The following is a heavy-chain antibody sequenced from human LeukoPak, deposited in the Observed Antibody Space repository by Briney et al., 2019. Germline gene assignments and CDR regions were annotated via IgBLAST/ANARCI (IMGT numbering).Heavy chain of an antibody. CDR1: GLAFSRTW. CDR2: IISDGSST. J-gene: IGHJ3*02. V-gene: IGHV3-74*01. CDR3: AADGGHAFQI. Sequence: GGSLRLSCAASGLAFSRTWMHWVRQVPGKGPMWVPQIISDGSSTTYADSVKGRFTISRDNAKEMVYLQMNSLRVEDTAVYYCAADGGHAFQIWGRGTMVTVSS.